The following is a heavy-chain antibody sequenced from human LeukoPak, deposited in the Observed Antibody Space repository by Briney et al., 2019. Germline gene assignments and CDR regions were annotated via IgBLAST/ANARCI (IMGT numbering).Heavy chain of an antibody. Sequence: PGGSLRLSCAASGFTFSNYWMHWVRQAPGKGLVWVSHINSDGSRTNYAASVEGRFTISRDNSKNTLYLQMNSLRAEDTAVYYCAKGAGTVPCDYWGQGTLVTVSS. D-gene: IGHD4-17*01. J-gene: IGHJ4*02. V-gene: IGHV3-74*01. CDR1: GFTFSNYW. CDR2: INSDGSRT. CDR3: AKGAGTVPCDY.